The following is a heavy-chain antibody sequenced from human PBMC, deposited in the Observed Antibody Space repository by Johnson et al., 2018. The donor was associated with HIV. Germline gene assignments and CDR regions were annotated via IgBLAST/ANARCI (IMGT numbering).Heavy chain of an antibody. Sequence: VQLVESGGGLVQPGGSLRLSCAASGFTFSSYAMSWVRQAPGKGLEWVSAISGSGGSTYYAHSVKGRVTISRDNAKNTLYLQMNSLRAEDTAVYYCARGDSSGWDAFDIWGQGTMVTVSS. CDR1: GFTFSSYA. CDR2: ISGSGGST. CDR3: ARGDSSGWDAFDI. D-gene: IGHD6-19*01. V-gene: IGHV3-23*04. J-gene: IGHJ3*02.